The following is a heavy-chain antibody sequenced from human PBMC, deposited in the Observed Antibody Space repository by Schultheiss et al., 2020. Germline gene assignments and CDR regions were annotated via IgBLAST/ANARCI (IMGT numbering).Heavy chain of an antibody. CDR2: IYYSGST. Sequence: SQTLSLTCTVSGGSISSGGYYWSWIRQHPGKGLEWIGYIYYSGSTYYNPSLKSRVTISVDTSKNQFSLKLSSVTAADTAVYYCAREGYCSSTSCYVAGRFDPWGQGSLVNVSS. CDR1: GGSISSGGYY. V-gene: IGHV4-31*03. D-gene: IGHD2-2*01. J-gene: IGHJ5*02. CDR3: AREGYCSSTSCYVAGRFDP.